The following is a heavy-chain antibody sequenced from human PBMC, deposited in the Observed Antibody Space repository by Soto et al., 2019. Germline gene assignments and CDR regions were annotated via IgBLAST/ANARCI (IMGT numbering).Heavy chain of an antibody. V-gene: IGHV3-11*06. CDR1: GFNFSDHY. Sequence: GGSLRLSCAASGFNFSDHYMNWVRQAPGKGLEWVSYISGSSRYTNFADSVKGRFTISRDNAKNSLYLQMNSLRVEDTAVYYCARHTSGWHYYDYWGQGTLVTVSS. D-gene: IGHD6-19*01. J-gene: IGHJ4*02. CDR3: ARHTSGWHYYDY. CDR2: ISGSSRYT.